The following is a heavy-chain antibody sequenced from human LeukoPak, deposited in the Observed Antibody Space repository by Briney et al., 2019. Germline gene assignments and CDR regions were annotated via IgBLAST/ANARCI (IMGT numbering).Heavy chain of an antibody. Sequence: SVKVSCKAAGGTFSSYAISWVRQAPGQGLEWMGGIIPIFGTANYAQKFQGRVTITADESTSTAYMELSSLRSEDTAVYYCARGMYCSSTSCPTEYFQHWGQGTLVTVSS. V-gene: IGHV1-69*13. CDR2: IIPIFGTA. D-gene: IGHD2-2*01. CDR1: GGTFSSYA. J-gene: IGHJ1*01. CDR3: ARGMYCSSTSCPTEYFQH.